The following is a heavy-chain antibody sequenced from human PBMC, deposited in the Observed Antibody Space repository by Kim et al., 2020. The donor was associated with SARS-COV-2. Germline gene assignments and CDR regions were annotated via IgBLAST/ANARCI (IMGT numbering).Heavy chain of an antibody. J-gene: IGHJ4*02. V-gene: IGHV3-7*01. D-gene: IGHD3-10*01. CDR3: ATVGEYGSGTSPTPIDD. CDR2: INKDGSGK. CDR1: GFIFSNYW. Sequence: GGSLRLSCAASGFIFSNYWMTWVRQAPGKGLEWVANINKDGSGKSYVDSVKGRFTISRDNAKNSLYLHMNNLRDEDTAVYYCATVGEYGSGTSPTPIDDWGQGTLVTVS.